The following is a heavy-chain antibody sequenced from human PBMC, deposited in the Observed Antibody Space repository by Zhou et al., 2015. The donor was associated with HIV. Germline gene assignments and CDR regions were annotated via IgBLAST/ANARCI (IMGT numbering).Heavy chain of an antibody. Sequence: QVQLVQSGAEVKKPGASVKVSCKASGYTFTSYYMHWVRQAPGQGLEWMGIINPSGGSTSYAQKFQGRVTMTRDTSTSTVYMELSSLRSEDTAVYYCATRVGWGGDPYQYFQHWGQGTLVTVSS. CDR2: INPSGGST. V-gene: IGHV1-46*01. CDR3: ATRVGWGGDPYQYFQH. CDR1: GYTFTSYY. J-gene: IGHJ1*01. D-gene: IGHD2-21*02.